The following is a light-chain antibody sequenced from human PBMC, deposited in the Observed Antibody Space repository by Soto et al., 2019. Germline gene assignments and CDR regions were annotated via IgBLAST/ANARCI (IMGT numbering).Light chain of an antibody. Sequence: DIQMTQSPSSLSASVGDRVTISCRASQIITTYLSWYQQKPGKAPKLLNYAASRLKSGVPSRLSGSGSGSDFTLTISSLQLEDFATCYCQQSYSTLPATFGGGTMGEIK. V-gene: IGKV1-39*01. CDR2: AAS. J-gene: IGKJ4*01. CDR3: QQSYSTLPAT. CDR1: QIITTY.